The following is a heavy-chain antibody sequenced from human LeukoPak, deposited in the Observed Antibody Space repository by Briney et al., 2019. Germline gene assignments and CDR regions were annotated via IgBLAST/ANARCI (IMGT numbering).Heavy chain of an antibody. V-gene: IGHV4-39*01. Sequence: PSETLSLTCTVSGGSIRSSYYYWGWIRQPPGKGLEWIGSIYDSGSTYYNPSLKSRVTISVDTSKNQFSLKLNSVTAADTAVYYCASRPTMTDPGDYWGQGTLVTVSS. D-gene: IGHD4-17*01. CDR1: GGSIRSSYYY. J-gene: IGHJ4*02. CDR3: ASRPTMTDPGDY. CDR2: IYDSGST.